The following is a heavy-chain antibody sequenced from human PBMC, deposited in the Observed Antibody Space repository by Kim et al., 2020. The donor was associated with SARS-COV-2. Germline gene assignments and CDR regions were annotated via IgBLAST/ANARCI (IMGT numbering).Heavy chain of an antibody. V-gene: IGHV3-9*01. Sequence: GGSLRLSCAASGFTFDDYAMHWVRQAPGKGLEWVSGISWNSGSIGYADSAKGRFTISRDNAKNSLYLQRNSLRAEDTALYYLSNEGGVGDLYDFDYLGQ. D-gene: IGHD3-10*01. CDR2: ISWNSGSI. J-gene: IGHJ4*02. CDR1: GFTFDDYA. CDR3: SNEGGVGDLYDFDY.